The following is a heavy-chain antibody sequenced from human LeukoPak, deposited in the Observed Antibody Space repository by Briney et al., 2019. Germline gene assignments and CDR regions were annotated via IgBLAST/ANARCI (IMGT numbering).Heavy chain of an antibody. CDR1: GVSISSYY. D-gene: IGHD3-16*02. J-gene: IGHJ4*02. Sequence: SETLSLTCSVSGVSISSYYWTWFRQPPREGLEWIGYIYYRGSTYYNPSLKSRVTISLDTSKNQLSLKLNSVTAADTAVYYCARTRYDYVWGSYRYTGRFDYWGQGTLVTVSS. CDR3: ARTRYDYVWGSYRYTGRFDY. CDR2: IYYRGST. V-gene: IGHV4-59*01.